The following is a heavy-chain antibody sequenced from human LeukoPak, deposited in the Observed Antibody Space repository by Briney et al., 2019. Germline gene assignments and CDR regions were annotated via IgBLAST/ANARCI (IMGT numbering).Heavy chain of an antibody. CDR3: ARDRDYYDSSPRGSDAFDI. Sequence: ASVKVSCKASGYTFTSYYMHWVRQAPGQGLEWMGIINPSGGSTSYAQKFQGRVTMTRDTPTSTVYMELSSLRSEDTAVYYCARDRDYYDSSPRGSDAFDIWGQGTMVTVSS. D-gene: IGHD3-22*01. V-gene: IGHV1-46*01. CDR1: GYTFTSYY. CDR2: INPSGGST. J-gene: IGHJ3*02.